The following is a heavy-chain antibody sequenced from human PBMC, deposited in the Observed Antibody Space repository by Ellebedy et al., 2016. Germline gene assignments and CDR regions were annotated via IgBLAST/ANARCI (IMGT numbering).Heavy chain of an antibody. J-gene: IGHJ6*03. D-gene: IGHD6-25*01. CDR1: GFTFSSYG. Sequence: GESLKISCAASGFTFSSYGMHWVRQAPGKGLEWVAVISYDGSNKYYADSVKGRFTISRDNSKNTLYLQMNSLRAEDTAVYYCAKEFGSGGYYYYMDVWGKGTTVTVSS. V-gene: IGHV3-30*18. CDR2: ISYDGSNK. CDR3: AKEFGSGGYYYYMDV.